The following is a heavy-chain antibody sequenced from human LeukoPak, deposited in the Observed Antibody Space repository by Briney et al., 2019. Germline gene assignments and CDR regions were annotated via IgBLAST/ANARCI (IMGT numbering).Heavy chain of an antibody. CDR3: ARIGYSSSCCDY. V-gene: IGHV3-7*01. CDR2: IKQDGSVK. J-gene: IGHJ4*02. Sequence: GGSLRLSCAVSGFTFSNYWMTWFRQAPGKGLEWVANIKQDGSVKYYVDSVKGRFTISRDNAKNSVYLQMDSLRAEDTAVYYYARIGYSSSCCDYWGQGTLVTVPS. D-gene: IGHD6-13*01. CDR1: GFTFSNYW.